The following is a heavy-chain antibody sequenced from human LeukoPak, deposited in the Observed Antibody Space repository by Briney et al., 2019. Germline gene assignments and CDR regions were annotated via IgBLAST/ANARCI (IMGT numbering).Heavy chain of an antibody. CDR2: IRYDRSNK. Sequence: GGSLRLSCAASGFTFSSYGMHWVRQAPGKGLEWVAFIRYDRSNKYYAGSVKGRFTISRDNSKNTLYLQMNSLRAEDTAVYYCAKDYIVVVPAAPDAFDIWGQGTMVTVSS. CDR1: GFTFSSYG. V-gene: IGHV3-30*02. CDR3: AKDYIVVVPAAPDAFDI. D-gene: IGHD2-2*01. J-gene: IGHJ3*02.